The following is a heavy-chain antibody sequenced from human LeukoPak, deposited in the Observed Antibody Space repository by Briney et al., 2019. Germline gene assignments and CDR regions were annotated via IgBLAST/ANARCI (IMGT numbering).Heavy chain of an antibody. CDR2: TYYRSKYYN. V-gene: IGHV6-1*01. Sequence: SQTLSLTCAISGDSVSGYSATWNWIRQSPSRGLEWLGRTYYRSKYYNDYAVSVKSRITINPDTSKNQFSLQLNSVTPDDTAVYYCARGYYGSGLRGFDIWGQGTMVTVSS. D-gene: IGHD3-10*01. J-gene: IGHJ3*02. CDR3: ARGYYGSGLRGFDI. CDR1: GDSVSGYSAT.